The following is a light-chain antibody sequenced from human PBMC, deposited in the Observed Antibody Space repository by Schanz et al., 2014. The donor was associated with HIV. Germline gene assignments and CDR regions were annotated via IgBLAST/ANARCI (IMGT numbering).Light chain of an antibody. Sequence: EIVLTQSPGTLSVSPGERATLSCRVSQSVSSSYLAWYQQKPGQAPRLLIYGASSRATGIPARFSGSGSGTEFTLTISSLQSEDFAVYYCQQYNNWPPLFTFGPGTKVDIK. CDR2: GAS. J-gene: IGKJ3*01. CDR3: QQYNNWPPLFT. CDR1: QSVSSSY. V-gene: IGKV3-15*01.